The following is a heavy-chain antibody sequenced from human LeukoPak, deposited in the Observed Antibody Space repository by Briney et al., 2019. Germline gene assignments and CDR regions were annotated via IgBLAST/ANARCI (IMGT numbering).Heavy chain of an antibody. Sequence: SETQPLTCAVSGGSNSSGGYSWSWIRQPPGKGLEWIEYIYHSGSTYYNPSLKSRVTISVDRSKNQFSLKLSSVTAADTAVYYCARGVGYCSSTSCYNGSWFDPWGQGTLVTVSS. CDR3: ARGVGYCSSTSCYNGSWFDP. D-gene: IGHD2-2*02. CDR2: IYHSGST. V-gene: IGHV4-30-2*01. J-gene: IGHJ5*02. CDR1: GGSNSSGGYS.